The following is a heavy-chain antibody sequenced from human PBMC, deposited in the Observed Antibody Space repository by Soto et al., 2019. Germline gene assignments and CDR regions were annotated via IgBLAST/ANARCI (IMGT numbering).Heavy chain of an antibody. D-gene: IGHD3-22*01. CDR2: ISAYNGHT. CDR3: ARSLSGYITHFDY. V-gene: IGHV1-18*01. J-gene: IGHJ4*02. CDR1: GYTFTSYG. Sequence: ASVKVSCKASGYTFTSYGISWVRQAPGQGFKWMGWISAYNGHTNYAQKLQGRVTMTTDTSTSTAYMELRSLRSDDTAVYYCARSLSGYITHFDYWGQGTLVTVPQ.